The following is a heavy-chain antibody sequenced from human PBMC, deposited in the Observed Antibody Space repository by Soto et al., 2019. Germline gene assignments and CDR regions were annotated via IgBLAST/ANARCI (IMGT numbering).Heavy chain of an antibody. CDR1: GYSFTAYW. V-gene: IGHV5-10-1*01. Sequence: GESLKISCQASGYSFTAYWITWVRQMPGKGLEWMATIDPSDSYVDYSPSFRGHVTFSVDRSITTVYLQWNSLKASDSAMYFCTRRASSSFYHFAFWGQGALVTVSS. CDR2: IDPSDSYV. J-gene: IGHJ4*02. CDR3: TRRASSSFYHFAF. D-gene: IGHD2-2*01.